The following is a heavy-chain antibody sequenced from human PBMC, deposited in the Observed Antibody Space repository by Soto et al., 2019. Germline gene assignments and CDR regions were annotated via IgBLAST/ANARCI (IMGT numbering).Heavy chain of an antibody. J-gene: IGHJ4*02. CDR2: INAGNGNT. V-gene: IGHV1-3*01. Sequence: ASVKVSCKASGYTFTIYAMHWVRQAPGQRLEWMGWINAGNGNTKYSQKFQGRVTITRDTSASTAYMELSSLRSEDTAVYYCARAGVYCTNGVWCSPDFDYWGQGTLVTGSS. D-gene: IGHD2-8*01. CDR1: GYTFTIYA. CDR3: ARAGVYCTNGVWCSPDFDY.